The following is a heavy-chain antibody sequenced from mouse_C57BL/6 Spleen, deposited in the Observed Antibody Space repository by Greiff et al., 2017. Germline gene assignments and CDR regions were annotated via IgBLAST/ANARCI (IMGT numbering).Heavy chain of an antibody. CDR3: AREIYYYFDV. CDR1: GYTFTDYY. V-gene: IGHV1-26*01. J-gene: IGHJ1*03. D-gene: IGHD1-1*01. Sequence: VQLQQSGPELVKPGASVKISCKASGYTFTDYYMNWVKQSHGKSLEWIGDINPNNGGTSYNQKFKGKATLTVDKSSSTAYMELRSLTSEDSAVYYCAREIYYYFDVWGTGTTVTVSS. CDR2: INPNNGGT.